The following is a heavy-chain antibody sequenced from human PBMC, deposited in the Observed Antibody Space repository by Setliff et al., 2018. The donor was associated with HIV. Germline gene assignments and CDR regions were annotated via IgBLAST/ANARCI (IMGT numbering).Heavy chain of an antibody. V-gene: IGHV6-1*01. Sequence: SQTLSLTCALSGDSVSSNSAAWNWIRQSPSRGLEWLGRTYYRSKWNTDYAVSVESRLTINSDTSKNQFSLKLNSVTAADTAVYYCARRKYSSSGGYFDLWGRGILVTVSS. CDR3: ARRKYSSSGGYFDL. CDR2: TYYRSKWNT. J-gene: IGHJ2*01. D-gene: IGHD6-13*01. CDR1: GDSVSSNSAA.